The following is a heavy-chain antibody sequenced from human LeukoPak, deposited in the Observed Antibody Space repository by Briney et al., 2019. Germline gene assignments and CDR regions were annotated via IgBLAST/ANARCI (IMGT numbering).Heavy chain of an antibody. D-gene: IGHD6-19*01. J-gene: IGHJ4*02. CDR1: GGTFSSYA. V-gene: IGHV1-69*13. CDR3: ARRYSSGWYILDY. Sequence: ALVKVSCKASGGTFSSYAISWVRQAPGQGLEWMGGIIPIFGTANYAQKFQGRVTITADESTSTAYMELSSLRSEDTAVYYCARRYSSGWYILDYWGQGTLVTVSS. CDR2: IIPIFGTA.